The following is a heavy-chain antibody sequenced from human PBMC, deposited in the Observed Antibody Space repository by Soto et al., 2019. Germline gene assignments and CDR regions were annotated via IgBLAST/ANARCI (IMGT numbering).Heavy chain of an antibody. CDR1: GGSISSYY. CDR3: ARAFYGDYASGSGYNWFDP. J-gene: IGHJ5*02. Sequence: PSETLSLTCTVSGGSISSYYWSWIRQPPGKGLEWIGYIYYSGSTNYNPSLKGRVTISVDTSKNQFSLKLSSVTAADTAVYYCARAFYGDYASGSGYNWFDPWGQGTLVTVSS. CDR2: IYYSGST. D-gene: IGHD4-17*01. V-gene: IGHV4-59*01.